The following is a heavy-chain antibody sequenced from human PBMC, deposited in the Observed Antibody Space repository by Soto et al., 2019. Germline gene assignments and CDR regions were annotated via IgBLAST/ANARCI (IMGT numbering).Heavy chain of an antibody. CDR1: GGSISSYY. CDR3: ARAEEDHYYYYMDV. Sequence: SETLSLTCPVSGGSISSYYWSRIRQPPGKGLEWIGYIYYSGSTNYNPSLKSRVTISVDTSKSQFSLKLSSVTAADTAVYYCARAEEDHYYYYMDVWGKGTTVTVSS. CDR2: IYYSGST. J-gene: IGHJ6*03. V-gene: IGHV4-59*01.